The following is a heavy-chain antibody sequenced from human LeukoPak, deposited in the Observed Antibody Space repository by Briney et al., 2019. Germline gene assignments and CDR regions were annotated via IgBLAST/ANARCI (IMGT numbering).Heavy chain of an antibody. CDR2: INPSGGST. CDR3: ARSPPGYCSSTSCYYWFDP. J-gene: IGHJ5*02. CDR1: GYTLTSYY. V-gene: IGHV1-46*01. Sequence: GASVKVSCKASGYTLTSYYMHWVRQAPGQGLEWMGIINPSGGSTSYAQKFQGRVTMTRDTSTSTVYMELSSLRSEDTAVYYCARSPPGYCSSTSCYYWFDPWGQGTLVTVSS. D-gene: IGHD2-2*01.